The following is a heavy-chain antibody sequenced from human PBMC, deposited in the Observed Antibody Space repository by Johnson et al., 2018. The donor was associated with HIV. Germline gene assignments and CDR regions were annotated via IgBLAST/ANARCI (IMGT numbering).Heavy chain of an antibody. CDR3: AKDRVEEVVVHDAFDI. J-gene: IGHJ3*02. D-gene: IGHD3-22*01. CDR1: GFTFSNYA. V-gene: IGHV3-30*04. Sequence: QVQLVESGGGVVQPGRSLRLSCAASGFTFSNYAIHWVRQAPGKGLEWVTVISYDGSNQYYADSVKGRFTISRDNSKKTLYLQMNSLRTEDTAVYYCAKDRVEEVVVHDAFDIWGQGTMVTVSS. CDR2: ISYDGSNQ.